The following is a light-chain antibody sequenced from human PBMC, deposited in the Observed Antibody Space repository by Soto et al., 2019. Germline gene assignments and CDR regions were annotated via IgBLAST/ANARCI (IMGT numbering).Light chain of an antibody. CDR2: LAS. CDR3: MQALQTPYT. J-gene: IGKJ5*01. Sequence: DIVMTQSPLSLPVTPGEPASISCRSSQSLLHSNGYNYLDWYLQKPGQSPQLLMYLASNRASGVPDRFSGSGSGTDFTLKISRVEAEDVGVYYCMQALQTPYTFGRGTRLEIK. V-gene: IGKV2-28*01. CDR1: QSLLHSNGYNY.